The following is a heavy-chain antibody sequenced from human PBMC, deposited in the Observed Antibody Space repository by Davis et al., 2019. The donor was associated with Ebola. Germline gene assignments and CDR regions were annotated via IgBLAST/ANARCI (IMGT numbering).Heavy chain of an antibody. J-gene: IGHJ5*02. CDR3: VNRAVDP. D-gene: IGHD3-10*01. CDR2: ISGSGATT. V-gene: IGHV3-23*01. Sequence: GGSLRLSCAASGFTFSSYAMSWVRQAPGKGLEWVSGISGSGATTYYADSVKGRFTISRDNSKNTFYLQMNSLGAEDTAIYYCVNRAVDPWGQGTLVTVSS. CDR1: GFTFSSYA.